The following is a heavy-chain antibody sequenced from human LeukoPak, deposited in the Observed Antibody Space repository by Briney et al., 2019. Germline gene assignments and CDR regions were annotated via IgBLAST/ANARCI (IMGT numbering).Heavy chain of an antibody. CDR3: AKRDHYCSGGSCYFGPFDY. CDR2: IGVNT. J-gene: IGHJ4*02. V-gene: IGHV3-23*01. CDR1: GFTFSNYA. D-gene: IGHD2-15*01. Sequence: GGSLRLSCAASGFTFSNYAMSWVRQAPGKGLEWVSAIGVNTYYTDSVKGRFTISRDNSKNTLYLQMNSLRAEDTAVYYCAKRDHYCSGGSCYFGPFDYWGQGTLVTVSS.